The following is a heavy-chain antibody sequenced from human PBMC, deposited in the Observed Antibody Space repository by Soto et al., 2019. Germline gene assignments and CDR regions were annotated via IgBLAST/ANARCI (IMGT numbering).Heavy chain of an antibody. D-gene: IGHD2-2*01. CDR3: ARSQGSSTSLEIYYYYYYGIDG. V-gene: IGHV1-69*01. Sequence: QVQLVKSGAEVKKPGSSVKVSCKASGGTFSSYAISWVRQAPGQGLEWMGGIIPISGTANYAQKFQGRVTITADESTSTAYMELSSLRSEDTAVYYCARSQGSSTSLEIYYYYYYGIDGLAQGTTVTVSS. CDR2: IIPISGTA. J-gene: IGHJ6*02. CDR1: GGTFSSYA.